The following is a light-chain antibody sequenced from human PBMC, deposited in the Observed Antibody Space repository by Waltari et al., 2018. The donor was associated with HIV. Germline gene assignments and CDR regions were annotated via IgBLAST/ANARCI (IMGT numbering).Light chain of an antibody. J-gene: IGLJ1*01. CDR3: CSSAGRDIFV. V-gene: IGLV2-11*01. CDR1: SKDVGAYNY. Sequence: QSALTQSRSVSGSPGQSITISCTGTSKDVGAYNYVSWYQQHPGRAPKLLIYDLNRRPSGVPDRFSGSKACNTASLSISGLQAEDEADYYCCSSAGRDIFVFGTGTKVTVL. CDR2: DLN.